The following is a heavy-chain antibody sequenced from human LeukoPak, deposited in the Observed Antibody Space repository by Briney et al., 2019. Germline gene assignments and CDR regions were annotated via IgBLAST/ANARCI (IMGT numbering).Heavy chain of an antibody. CDR2: FDPEDGET. V-gene: IGHV1-24*01. Sequence: GASVKVSCKVSGYTLTELSMHWVRQAPGKGLEWMGGFDPEDGETIYAQKFQGRVTMTEDTSTDTAYMELSSLRSEDTAVYYCARGGPTVTTRNNFDYWGQGTLVTVSS. CDR1: GYTLTELS. CDR3: ARGGPTVTTRNNFDY. J-gene: IGHJ4*02. D-gene: IGHD4-17*01.